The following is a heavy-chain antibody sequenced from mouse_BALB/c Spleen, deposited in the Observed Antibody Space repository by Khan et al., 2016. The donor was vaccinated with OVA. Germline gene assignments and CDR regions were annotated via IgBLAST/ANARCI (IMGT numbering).Heavy chain of an antibody. J-gene: IGHJ2*01. D-gene: IGHD1-1*01. CDR1: GFTFTSYG. V-gene: IGHV5-17*02. CDR2: ISSDSNTI. CDR3: ATSYFYGYYFDY. Sequence: EVKLVESGGGLVQSGGSRKLSCAASGFTFTSYGMYWIRQAPEKGLEWVAYISSDSNTIYYADTVKGRFTISRDNPKNTLFLQMTSLRSGDTAMYFCATSYFYGYYFDYWGQGTTLTVSS.